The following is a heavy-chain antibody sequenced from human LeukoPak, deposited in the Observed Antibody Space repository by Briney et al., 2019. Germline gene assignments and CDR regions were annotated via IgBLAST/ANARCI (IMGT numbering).Heavy chain of an antibody. Sequence: SETLSLTCTVSGGSISSGGYYWSWIRQHPGKGLEWIGYIYYSGSTYYNPSLKSRVTISVDTSKNQFSLKLSSVTAADTAVYYCARGIQRSSSWSTYYYYYGMDVWGQGTTVTVSS. D-gene: IGHD6-13*01. CDR2: IYYSGST. J-gene: IGHJ6*02. CDR1: GGSISSGGYY. V-gene: IGHV4-31*03. CDR3: ARGIQRSSSWSTYYYYYGMDV.